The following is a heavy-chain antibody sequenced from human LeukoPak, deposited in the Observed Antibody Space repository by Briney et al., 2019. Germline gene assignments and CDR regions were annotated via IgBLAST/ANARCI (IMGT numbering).Heavy chain of an antibody. Sequence: SETLSLTCTVSGGSVSSGSYYWNCIRQPPGKGLEWIGYVYHSGSTNYNPSLKSRVIISLDTSKNQFSLKLSSVTAADTAIYYCAGRIVGSTSTLDAFDIWGQGTMVTVSS. D-gene: IGHD1-26*01. J-gene: IGHJ3*02. CDR2: VYHSGST. CDR3: AGRIVGSTSTLDAFDI. V-gene: IGHV4-61*01. CDR1: GGSVSSGSYY.